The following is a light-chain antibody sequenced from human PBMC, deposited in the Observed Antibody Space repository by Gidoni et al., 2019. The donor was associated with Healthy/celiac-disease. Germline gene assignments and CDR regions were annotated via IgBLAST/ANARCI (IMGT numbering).Light chain of an antibody. CDR3: QQYYSYPPT. V-gene: IGKV1-8*01. Sequence: AIRMTQSPSSFSASTGDRVTITCRASQGISSYLAWYQQKPGKAPKLLIYAASTLQRGVPSRFSGSGSGTDFTLTISCLQSEDFATYYCQQYYSYPPTFXPXTKVDIK. J-gene: IGKJ3*01. CDR1: QGISSY. CDR2: AAS.